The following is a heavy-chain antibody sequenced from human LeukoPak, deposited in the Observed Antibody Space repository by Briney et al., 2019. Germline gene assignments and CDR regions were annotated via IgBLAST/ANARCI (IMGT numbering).Heavy chain of an antibody. J-gene: IGHJ3*02. D-gene: IGHD6-19*01. V-gene: IGHV4-34*01. Sequence: SETLSLTCAVYGGSFSGYYWSWIRQPPGKGLEWIGEINHTGSTTYHPSLKSRVTISVDTSKNQFSLKLSSVTAADTAVYYCARGASVVAGSDNALDIWGQGTMVTVSS. CDR1: GGSFSGYY. CDR2: INHTGST. CDR3: ARGASVVAGSDNALDI.